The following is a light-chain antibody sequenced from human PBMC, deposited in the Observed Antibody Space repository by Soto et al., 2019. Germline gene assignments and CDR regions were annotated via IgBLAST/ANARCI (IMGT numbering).Light chain of an antibody. CDR3: QEYNSHS. V-gene: IGKV1-5*01. CDR1: QNVFTW. CDR2: DAS. J-gene: IGKJ4*01. Sequence: DIQMTQSPSTLSASVGDRVTITYRASQNVFTWLAWYQHRPGKAPKLLISDASILESGVPSRFSGSGSGTEFTLTITSLQSDDFATYYCQEYNSHSFGGGTKVEIK.